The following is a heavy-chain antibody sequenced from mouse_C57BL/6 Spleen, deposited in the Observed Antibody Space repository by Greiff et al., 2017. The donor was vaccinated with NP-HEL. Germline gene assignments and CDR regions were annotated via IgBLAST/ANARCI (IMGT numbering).Heavy chain of an antibody. J-gene: IGHJ3*01. CDR3: ARSGLDDGYYLFAY. D-gene: IGHD2-3*01. Sequence: QVQLQQPGAELVKPGASVKLSCKASGYTFTSYWMHWVKQRPGQGLEWIGMIHPNSGSTNYNEKFKSKATLTVDKSSSTAYMQLSSLTSEDSAVYYCARSGLDDGYYLFAYWGQGTLVTVSA. CDR1: GYTFTSYW. CDR2: IHPNSGST. V-gene: IGHV1-64*01.